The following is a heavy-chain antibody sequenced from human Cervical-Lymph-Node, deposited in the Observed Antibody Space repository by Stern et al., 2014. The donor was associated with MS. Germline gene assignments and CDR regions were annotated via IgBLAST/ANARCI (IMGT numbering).Heavy chain of an antibody. CDR3: ARHGTTYYDDVWGSYRYDY. V-gene: IGHV1-69*02. J-gene: IGHJ4*02. Sequence: QVQLVQSGAEVKKPGSSVKVSCKASGGTFRSNTIAWVRQAPGQELEWLGRINPMFGLSKYAQKFQGRFSITADSSTSTVYMELSSLRSEDTALYYCARHGTTYYDDVWGSYRYDYWGQGTLVTVSS. CDR1: GGTFRSNT. CDR2: INPMFGLS. D-gene: IGHD3-16*02.